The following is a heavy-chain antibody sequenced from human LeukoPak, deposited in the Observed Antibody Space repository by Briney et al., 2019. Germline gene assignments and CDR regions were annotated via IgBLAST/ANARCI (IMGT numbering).Heavy chain of an antibody. CDR3: ARDPAFRGAQMEY. Sequence: ASVKVSCKASGYTLTSYGFSWVRQAPGQGLEWMGWISGYSGNTNYAQNLQGRVTMTIDTSTSTAYMELRSLRSDDAAVYYCARDPAFRGAQMEYWGQGTLVTVSS. V-gene: IGHV1-18*01. D-gene: IGHD3-10*01. CDR1: GYTLTSYG. J-gene: IGHJ4*02. CDR2: ISGYSGNT.